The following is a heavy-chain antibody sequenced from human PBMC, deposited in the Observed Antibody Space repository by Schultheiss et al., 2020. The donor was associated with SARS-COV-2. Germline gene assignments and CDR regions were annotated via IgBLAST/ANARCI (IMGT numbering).Heavy chain of an antibody. CDR1: GGSISSYY. J-gene: IGHJ2*01. D-gene: IGHD1-26*01. V-gene: IGHV4-59*12. Sequence: SETLSLTCTVSGGSISSYYWSWIRQPAGKGLEWIGYIYYSGSTYCNPSLKSRVTISVDTSKNQFSLKLSSVTAADTAVYYCARVRGIVGATTDWYFDLWGRGTLVTVSS. CDR2: IYYSGST. CDR3: ARVRGIVGATTDWYFDL.